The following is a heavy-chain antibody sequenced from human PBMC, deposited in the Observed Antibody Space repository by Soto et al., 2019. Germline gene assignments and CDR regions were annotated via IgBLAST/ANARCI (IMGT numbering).Heavy chain of an antibody. V-gene: IGHV3-66*01. CDR3: ARDRAGWSGLDYHYYYMDV. CDR2: IYSGGST. CDR1: GFTVSSNY. Sequence: SGGSLRLSCAASGFTVSSNYMSWVRQAPGKGLEWVSVIYSGGSTYYADSVKGRFTISRDNSKNTLYLQMNSLRAEDTAVYYCARDRAGWSGLDYHYYYMDVWGKETTVTVAS. J-gene: IGHJ6*03. D-gene: IGHD3-3*01.